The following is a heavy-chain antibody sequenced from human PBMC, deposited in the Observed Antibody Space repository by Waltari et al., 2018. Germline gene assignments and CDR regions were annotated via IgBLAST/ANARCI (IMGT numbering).Heavy chain of an antibody. Sequence: QVQLVESGGGVVHPGGSLTLSCAASGFTLRNHGMHWVRQAPGKGMEWLTVISEYGSIKHYADSVKGRFTVSRDNSENTLYLQLTSLRAEDTAVYYCAKELGTSGSRYKSYFDYWGQGTLVTVSS. CDR3: AKELGTSGSRYKSYFDY. J-gene: IGHJ4*02. D-gene: IGHD3-10*01. V-gene: IGHV3-30*18. CDR2: ISEYGSIK. CDR1: GFTLRNHG.